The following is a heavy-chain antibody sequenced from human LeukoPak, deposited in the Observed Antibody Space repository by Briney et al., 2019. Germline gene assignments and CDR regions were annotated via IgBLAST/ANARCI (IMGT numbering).Heavy chain of an antibody. CDR2: MNPNSGNT. J-gene: IGHJ4*02. D-gene: IGHD1-7*01. CDR1: GYTFTSYD. V-gene: IGHV1-8*01. CDR3: ARGGGNYEGCAY. Sequence: ASVKVSCKASGYTFTSYDINWVGQATGQGLEWMGWMNPNSGNTGYAQKFQGRVTMTRNTSISTAYMELSSLRSEDTAVYYCARGGGNYEGCAYWGQGTLVTVSS.